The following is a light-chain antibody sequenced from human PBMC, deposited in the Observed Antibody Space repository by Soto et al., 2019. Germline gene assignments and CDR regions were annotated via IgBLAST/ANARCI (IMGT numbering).Light chain of an antibody. Sequence: QSALTQPPSASGSPGQSVAISCTGTSSDICGYNYVSWYQQHPGKAPKLMIYDVSKRPSGVPDRFSGSKSGNTASLTVSGLQAEDEAEYYCSSYAGTHIVFGTGTKVTVL. CDR2: DVS. CDR1: SSDICGYNY. J-gene: IGLJ1*01. CDR3: SSYAGTHIV. V-gene: IGLV2-8*01.